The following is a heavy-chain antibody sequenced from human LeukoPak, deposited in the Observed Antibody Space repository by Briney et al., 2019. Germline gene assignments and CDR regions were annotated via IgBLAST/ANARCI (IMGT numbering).Heavy chain of an antibody. CDR2: IIPIFGTA. D-gene: IGHD6-13*01. J-gene: IGHJ4*02. V-gene: IGHV1-69*05. CDR1: GGTFSSYA. Sequence: SVKVSCKAPGGTFSSYAISWVRQAPGQGLEWMGRIIPIFGTANYAQKFQGRVTITTDESTSTAYMELSSLRSEDTAVYYCARSGAAAGPYFDYWGQGTLVTVSS. CDR3: ARSGAAAGPYFDY.